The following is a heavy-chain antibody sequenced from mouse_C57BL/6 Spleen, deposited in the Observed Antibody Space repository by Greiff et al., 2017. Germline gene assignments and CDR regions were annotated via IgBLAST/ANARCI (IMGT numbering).Heavy chain of an antibody. CDR1: GYTFTGSW. CDR2: ILPGSGST. CDR3: ARWIFGTVVATDY. J-gene: IGHJ2*01. Sequence: QVQLKQSGAELMKPGASVKLSCKATGYTFTGSWIEWVKQRPGHGLEWICEILPGSGSTNYNEKFKGKATFTADTSSNTAYMQLSSLTTEDSAIYYCARWIFGTVVATDYWGQGTTLTVSS. V-gene: IGHV1-9*01. D-gene: IGHD1-1*01.